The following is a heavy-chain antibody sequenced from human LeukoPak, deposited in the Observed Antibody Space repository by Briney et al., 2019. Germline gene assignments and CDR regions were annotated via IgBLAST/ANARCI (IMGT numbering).Heavy chain of an antibody. V-gene: IGHV1-18*01. Sequence: ASVRVFCKASGYTFTHHGISWVRQAPGQGLEWMAWISCYNGDTHYAQKFQGRVTLTTDTSTTTAYMELRSLRSDDTAVYYCARDPTNTSGRYAYFDSWGQGTLVTVSS. CDR3: ARDPTNTSGRYAYFDS. D-gene: IGHD6-19*01. J-gene: IGHJ4*02. CDR1: GYTFTHHG. CDR2: ISCYNGDT.